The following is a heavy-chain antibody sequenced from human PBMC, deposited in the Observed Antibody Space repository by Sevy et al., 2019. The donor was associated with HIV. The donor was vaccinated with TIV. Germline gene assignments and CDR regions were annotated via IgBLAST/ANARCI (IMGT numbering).Heavy chain of an antibody. CDR1: GFTFSSYW. D-gene: IGHD3-22*01. CDR2: INSDGSST. CDR3: ARDSSGYLGAYWYFDL. V-gene: IGHV3-74*01. J-gene: IGHJ2*01. Sequence: GGSLRLSCAASGFTFSSYWMHWVRQAPGKGLMWVSRINSDGSSTSYADSVKGRFTISRDNAKNTLYLQMNSLRAEDTAVYYCARDSSGYLGAYWYFDLWGRGTLVTVSS.